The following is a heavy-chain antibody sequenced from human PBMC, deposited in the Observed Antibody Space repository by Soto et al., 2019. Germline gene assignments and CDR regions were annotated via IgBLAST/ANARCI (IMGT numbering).Heavy chain of an antibody. V-gene: IGHV3-7*03. CDR3: ASGRVDYIWRTSRDGCHALDY. J-gene: IGHJ4*02. Sequence: GGSLRPSCPASAFTFSSFWINCVSQPPGKGVEWVANIKQDGIEKKFAVSVKGRFSISRDNAQSTLYLQMNSMRREDKAVYYGASGRVDYIWRTSRDGCHALDYWGQGNLVTVSS. CDR2: IKQDGIEK. CDR1: AFTFSSFW. D-gene: IGHD3-16*02.